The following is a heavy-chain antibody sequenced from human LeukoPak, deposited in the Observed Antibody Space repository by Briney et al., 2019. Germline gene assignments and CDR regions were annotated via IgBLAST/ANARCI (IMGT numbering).Heavy chain of an antibody. Sequence: SETLSLTCTVSGGSISSYYWSWIRQPAGKGLEWIGRIYTSGSTNYNPSLKSRVTMSIDTSKNQFSLRLNSMTAADTAVYYCARDYVRGDAFDIWGQGTMVTVSS. D-gene: IGHD3-10*02. CDR1: GGSISSYY. J-gene: IGHJ3*02. CDR3: ARDYVRGDAFDI. V-gene: IGHV4-4*07. CDR2: IYTSGST.